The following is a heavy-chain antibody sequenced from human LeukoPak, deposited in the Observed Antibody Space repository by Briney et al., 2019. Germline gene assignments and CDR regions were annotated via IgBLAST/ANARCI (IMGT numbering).Heavy chain of an antibody. CDR1: GFTFHYFG. V-gene: IGHV3-23*01. J-gene: IGHJ4*02. CDR2: ISGGGDTT. D-gene: IGHD1-1*01. Sequence: GGTPRLSCAASGFTFHYFGINWVRQAPGKGLERVSGISGGGDTTSYTDSVKGRFAISRDTSNNTVYLQLNSLRADDTAIYFCARAYTPSATENYFDNWGQGTLVSVSS. CDR3: ARAYTPSATENYFDN.